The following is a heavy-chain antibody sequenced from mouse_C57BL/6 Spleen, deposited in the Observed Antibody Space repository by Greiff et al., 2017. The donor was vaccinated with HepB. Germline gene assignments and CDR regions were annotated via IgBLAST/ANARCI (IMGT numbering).Heavy chain of an antibody. CDR2: IDPSDSET. J-gene: IGHJ2*01. D-gene: IGHD2-3*01. CDR3: AREGLLGYYFDY. CDR1: GYTFTSYR. Sequence: QVQLQQPGAELVRPGSSVKLSCKASGYTFTSYRMHWVKQKPIQGLEWIGNIDPSDSETHYNQKFKDKATLTVDKSSSTAYMQRSSLTSEDSAVYYCAREGLLGYYFDYWGQGTTLTVSS. V-gene: IGHV1-52*01.